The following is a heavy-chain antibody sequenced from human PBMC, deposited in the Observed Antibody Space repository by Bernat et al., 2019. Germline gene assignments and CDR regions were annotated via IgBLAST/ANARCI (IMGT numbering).Heavy chain of an antibody. Sequence: QVQLVESGGGVVQPGGSLRLSCAASGFTFSSYAMHWVRQAPGKGLEWVAVISYDGSNKYYADSVKGRFTISRDNSKNTLYLQMNSLRAEDTAVYYCARDGAPGSTSYRYYGMDVWGQGTTVTVSS. V-gene: IGHV3-30-3*01. D-gene: IGHD2-2*01. CDR3: ARDGAPGSTSYRYYGMDV. J-gene: IGHJ6*02. CDR1: GFTFSSYA. CDR2: ISYDGSNK.